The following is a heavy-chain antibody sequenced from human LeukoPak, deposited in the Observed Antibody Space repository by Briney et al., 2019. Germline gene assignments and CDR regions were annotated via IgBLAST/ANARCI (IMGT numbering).Heavy chain of an antibody. CDR3: ARANYYYGSGGYYYYYYMDV. CDR1: GGSISSSNW. J-gene: IGHJ6*03. CDR2: IYHSGST. V-gene: IGHV4-4*02. Sequence: SETLSLTCAVSGGSISSSNWWSWVRQPPGKGLEWIGEIYHSGSTNYNPSLKSRVTISVDKSKNQFSLKLSSVTAADTAVYYCARANYYYGSGGYYYYYYMDVWGKGTTVTISS. D-gene: IGHD3-10*01.